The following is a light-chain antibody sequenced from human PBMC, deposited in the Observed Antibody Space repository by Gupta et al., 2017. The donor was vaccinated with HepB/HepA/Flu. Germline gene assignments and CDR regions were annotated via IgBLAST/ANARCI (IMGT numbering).Light chain of an antibody. CDR1: NRDIGNYNY. V-gene: IGLV2-14*03. CDR2: DVN. J-gene: IGLJ3*02. Sequence: QSALTQPASVSGSPGQSITISCTGTNRDIGNYNYVSWYQHHPDKAHQLIIYDVNNRPAGVANRFSGSKSGNTASLTISGRQEEDDADYYCNSDTTTNTWVFGGGTKVTVL. CDR3: NSDTTTNTWV.